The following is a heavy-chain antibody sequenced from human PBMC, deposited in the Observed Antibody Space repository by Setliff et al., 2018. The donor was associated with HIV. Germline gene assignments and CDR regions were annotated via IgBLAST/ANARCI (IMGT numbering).Heavy chain of an antibody. CDR2: ISGYNADT. D-gene: IGHD3-10*01. V-gene: IGHV1-18*01. CDR1: GYRFSTFG. Sequence: ASVKVSCKASGYRFSTFGISWVRQAPGQGLEWMGWISGYNADTDYAQKFQGRVSMTTDISTNTAYMELRSLRSDDTAVYYCARDNVRGPTNAMDVWGQGNTVTVSS. J-gene: IGHJ6*02. CDR3: ARDNVRGPTNAMDV.